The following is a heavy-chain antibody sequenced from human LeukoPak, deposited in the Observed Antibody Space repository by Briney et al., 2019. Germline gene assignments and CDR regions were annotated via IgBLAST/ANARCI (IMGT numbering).Heavy chain of an antibody. CDR3: AKGGYSSGWYGDH. J-gene: IGHJ4*02. CDR2: ISWNSGTV. V-gene: IGHV3-9*01. Sequence: GGSLRLSCAASGFTFDDYGMHWVRQAPGKGLEWVSGISWNSGTVVYADSVRGRFTISRDNAKNSVYLQMNSLKAEDTALYYFAKGGYSSGWYGDHWGQGTLVTVSS. CDR1: GFTFDDYG. D-gene: IGHD6-19*01.